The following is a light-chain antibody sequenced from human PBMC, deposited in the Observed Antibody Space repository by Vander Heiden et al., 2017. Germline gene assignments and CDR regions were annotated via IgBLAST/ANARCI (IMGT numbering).Light chain of an antibody. CDR1: SSNIGNNY. CDR2: DNN. V-gene: IGLV1-51*01. J-gene: IGLJ3*02. CDR3: GTWDSSLSALG. Sequence: QSVLTQPPSVSTAPGQKVTIPCSGSSSNIGNNYVSWYQQLPGTAPKLLIYDNNKRPSGIPDRFSGSKSGTSATLGITGLQSGDEADYYGGTWDSSLSALGFGGGTKLTVL.